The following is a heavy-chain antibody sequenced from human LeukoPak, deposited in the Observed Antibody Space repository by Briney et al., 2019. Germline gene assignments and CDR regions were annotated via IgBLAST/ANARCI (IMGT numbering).Heavy chain of an antibody. V-gene: IGHV3-53*01. CDR1: GFTVSSNY. J-gene: IGHJ4*02. CDR3: ARSGDYYGSGTLFDY. Sequence: PGGSLRLSCAASGFTVSSNYMSWVRQAPGKGLEWISVIYSGGSTYYADSVKGRFTISRDNSKNTLYLQMNSLRAEDTAVYYCARSGDYYGSGTLFDYWGQGTLVTVSS. CDR2: IYSGGST. D-gene: IGHD3-10*01.